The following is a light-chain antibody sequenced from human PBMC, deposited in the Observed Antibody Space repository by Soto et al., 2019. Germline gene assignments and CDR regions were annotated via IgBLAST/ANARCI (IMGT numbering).Light chain of an antibody. CDR2: DAS. CDR3: QQRSKMPLK. J-gene: IGKJ1*01. Sequence: EIVLTHSPATLSLSPGETATLSCRASQSVRNYLAWYQQKPGQAPRLLIYDASNRATGIPARFSGTGSETDFTLTISSLEPEDFAIYYCQQRSKMPLKFGHGTKVDIK. CDR1: QSVRNY. V-gene: IGKV3-11*01.